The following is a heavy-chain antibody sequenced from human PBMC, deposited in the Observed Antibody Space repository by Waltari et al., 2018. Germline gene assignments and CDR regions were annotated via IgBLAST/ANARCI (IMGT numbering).Heavy chain of an antibody. CDR2: INPNSGGT. V-gene: IGHV1-2*06. D-gene: IGHD1-26*01. J-gene: IGHJ4*02. CDR3: ARSWYSGHLGVDY. CDR1: GYPFTGYY. Sequence: QVQLVQSGAEGKKPGASVKVSCTASGYPFTGYYMHWVRRAPGQGLEWMGRINPNSGGTNYAQKFQGRVTMTRDTSISTAYMELSRLRSDDTAVYYCARSWYSGHLGVDYWGQGTLVTVSS.